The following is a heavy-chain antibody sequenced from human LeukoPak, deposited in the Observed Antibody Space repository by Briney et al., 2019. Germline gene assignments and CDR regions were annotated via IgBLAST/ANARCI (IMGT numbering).Heavy chain of an antibody. V-gene: IGHV4-61*02. CDR3: ARGEWLQDY. CDR2: IYTSGST. J-gene: IGHJ4*02. D-gene: IGHD3-3*01. Sequence: SQTLSLTCTVSGVSISSGSYYWSWIRQPAGKGLEWIGRIYTSGSTNYNPSLKSRVTISVDTSKNQFSLKLSSVTAADTAVYYCARGEWLQDYWGQGTLVTVSS. CDR1: GVSISSGSYY.